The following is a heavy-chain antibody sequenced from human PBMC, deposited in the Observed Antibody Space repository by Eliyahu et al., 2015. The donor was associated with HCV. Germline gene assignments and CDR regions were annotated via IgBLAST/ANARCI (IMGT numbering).Heavy chain of an antibody. D-gene: IGHD6-13*01. Sequence: QLQLQESGPGLVKPSETLSLTCTVSGGSISSSSYYWGWIRQPPGKGLEWIGSIYYSGSTYYNPSLKSRVTISVDTSKNQFSLKLSSVTAADTAVYYCARGDSSSWPMRSQYFDYWGQGTLVTVSS. CDR3: ARGDSSSWPMRSQYFDY. CDR2: IYYSGST. V-gene: IGHV4-39*01. J-gene: IGHJ4*02. CDR1: GGSISSSSYY.